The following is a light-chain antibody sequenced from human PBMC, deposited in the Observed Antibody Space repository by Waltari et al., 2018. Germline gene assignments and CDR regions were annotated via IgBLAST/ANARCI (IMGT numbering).Light chain of an antibody. J-gene: IGKJ4*01. CDR2: GAS. Sequence: EIVLTQSPGTLSLSPGERVTFSCRASQSVSSSYLAWYQQKPGQAPRLLIYGASSRATVIPDRFSGSRSGTDFDLTISRLEPEDFAVYYCQQYGSSPLTFGGGTKVEIK. CDR3: QQYGSSPLT. V-gene: IGKV3-20*01. CDR1: QSVSSSY.